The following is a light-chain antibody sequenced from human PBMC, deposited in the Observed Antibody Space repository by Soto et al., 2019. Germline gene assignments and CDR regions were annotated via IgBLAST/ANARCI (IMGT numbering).Light chain of an antibody. CDR3: SPFASSNTWV. Sequence: QTVVTQPPSASGSPGQSVTISCTGTSSDVGAYNYVSWYQQHAGKAPKLVIYEVTKRPSGVPDRFSGSKSANTASLTVSGLQAEDEADYYCSPFASSNTWVFGGGTQLTVL. V-gene: IGLV2-8*01. CDR2: EVT. J-gene: IGLJ3*02. CDR1: SSDVGAYNY.